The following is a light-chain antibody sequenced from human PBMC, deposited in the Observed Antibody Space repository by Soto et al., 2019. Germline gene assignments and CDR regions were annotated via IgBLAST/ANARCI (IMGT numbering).Light chain of an antibody. J-gene: IGKJ5*01. CDR1: QSVLCTSNNKNY. CDR3: QQYDTTPIT. CDR2: WAS. V-gene: IGKV4-1*01. Sequence: DIVMTQSPDSLAVSLGERATINWKSSQSVLCTSNNKNYLAWYRQRQGQPPKLXLYWASTRASGVPDRFSGSGAGTDFTLTISSLQAEDVAVDYCQQYDTTPITFGQGTRLEIK.